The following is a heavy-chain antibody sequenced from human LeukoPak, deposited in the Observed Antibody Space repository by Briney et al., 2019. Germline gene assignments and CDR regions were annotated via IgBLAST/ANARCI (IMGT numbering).Heavy chain of an antibody. CDR3: ARDNYYGSGFHWFDP. Sequence: SETLSLTCTVSGGSISSYYWSWIRQPAGKGLEWIGRIYTSGSTNYNPSIKSRVTMSVDTSKNQFSLKLSSVTAADTAVYYCARDNYYGSGFHWFDPWGQGTLVTVSS. V-gene: IGHV4-4*07. D-gene: IGHD3-10*01. CDR1: GGSISSYY. J-gene: IGHJ5*02. CDR2: IYTSGST.